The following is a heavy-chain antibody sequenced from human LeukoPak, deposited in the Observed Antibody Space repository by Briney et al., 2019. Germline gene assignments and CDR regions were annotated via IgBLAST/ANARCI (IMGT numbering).Heavy chain of an antibody. J-gene: IGHJ4*02. CDR3: ARATTVTSPRPLDF. Sequence: GGSLRLSCAASGFTFSDYYMSWIRQAPGKGLEWVSYISSSGSTIYYADSVKGRFTISRDNAKNSLYLQMNSLRAEDTALYYCARATTVTSPRPLDFWGQGTLVTVSS. V-gene: IGHV3-11*01. CDR2: ISSSGSTI. CDR1: GFTFSDYY. D-gene: IGHD4-17*01.